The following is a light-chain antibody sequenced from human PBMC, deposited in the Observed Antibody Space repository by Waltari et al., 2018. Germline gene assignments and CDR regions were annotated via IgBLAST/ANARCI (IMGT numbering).Light chain of an antibody. J-gene: IGKJ4*01. Sequence: DIQMTQSPPSVSASVGDRVTLTCRASQGIRSWLSWYQQKPGKAPKLLIYATSNLQSGVPSRFSGSGSGTEFTLTISSLQPEDVATYYCQEANSFPLTFGGGTKVEI. CDR1: QGIRSW. V-gene: IGKV1-12*01. CDR2: ATS. CDR3: QEANSFPLT.